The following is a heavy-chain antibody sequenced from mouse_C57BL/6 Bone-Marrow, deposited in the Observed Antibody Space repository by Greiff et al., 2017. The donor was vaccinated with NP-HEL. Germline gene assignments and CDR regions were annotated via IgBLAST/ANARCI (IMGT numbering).Heavy chain of an antibody. CDR1: GFNIKDDY. V-gene: IGHV14-4*01. D-gene: IGHD1-1*02. CDR2: IDPENGDT. J-gene: IGHJ1*03. Sequence: EVQLQQSGAELVRPGASVKLSCTASGFNIKDDYMHWVKQRPEQGLEWIGWIDPENGDTEYASKFQGKATITADTSSHTAYLQLSSLTSEDTAVYYCTTYYGHYGYFDVWGTGTTVTVSS. CDR3: TTYYGHYGYFDV.